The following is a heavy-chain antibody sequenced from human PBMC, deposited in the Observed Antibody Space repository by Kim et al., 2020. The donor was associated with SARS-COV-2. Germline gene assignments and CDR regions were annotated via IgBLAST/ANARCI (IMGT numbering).Heavy chain of an antibody. Sequence: DSVKGRCTISRDNAKNTLYLQMNSLRAEDTAVYYCASSGWYPPTPALDYWGQGTLVTVSS. J-gene: IGHJ4*02. D-gene: IGHD6-19*01. CDR3: ASSGWYPPTPALDY. V-gene: IGHV3-74*01.